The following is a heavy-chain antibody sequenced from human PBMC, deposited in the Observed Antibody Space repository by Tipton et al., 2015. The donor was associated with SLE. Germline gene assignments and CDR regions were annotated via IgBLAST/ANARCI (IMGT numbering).Heavy chain of an antibody. Sequence: SLRLSCAASGFTFITYWMSWVRQVPGKGLEWVANIKQDGTEKYYVDSVKGRFTISRDNAKNSLYVQMNSLRAEDTAVYYCTRGGSRHYSDWGQGTLVTVSS. CDR2: IKQDGTEK. D-gene: IGHD2-15*01. CDR1: GFTFITYW. V-gene: IGHV3-7*01. J-gene: IGHJ4*02. CDR3: TRGGSRHYSD.